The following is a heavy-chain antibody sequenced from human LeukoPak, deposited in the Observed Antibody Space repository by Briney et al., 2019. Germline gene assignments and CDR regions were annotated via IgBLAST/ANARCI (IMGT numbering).Heavy chain of an antibody. Sequence: SVKVSCKASGGTFSSYAISWVRQAPGQGLEWMGGIIPIFGTANYAQKFQGRVTITADESTSTAYMELSSLRSEDTAVYYCARRVPDYGSGSHDYWGQGTLVTVSS. CDR1: GGTFSSYA. J-gene: IGHJ4*02. CDR3: ARRVPDYGSGSHDY. V-gene: IGHV1-69*01. CDR2: IIPIFGTA. D-gene: IGHD3-10*01.